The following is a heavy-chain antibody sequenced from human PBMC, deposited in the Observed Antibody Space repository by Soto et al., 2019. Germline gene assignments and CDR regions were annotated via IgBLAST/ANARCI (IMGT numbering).Heavy chain of an antibody. CDR2: ISYDGSNK. CDR1: GFTFSSYG. CDR3: AKVGLKPPPVPATSPFDY. Sequence: GGSLRLSCAASGFTFSSYGMHWVRQAPGKGLEWVAVISYDGSNKYYADSVKGRFTISRDNSKNTLYLQMNSLRAEDTAVYYCAKVGLKPPPVPATSPFDYWGQGTLVTVSS. V-gene: IGHV3-30*18. J-gene: IGHJ4*02. D-gene: IGHD2-2*01.